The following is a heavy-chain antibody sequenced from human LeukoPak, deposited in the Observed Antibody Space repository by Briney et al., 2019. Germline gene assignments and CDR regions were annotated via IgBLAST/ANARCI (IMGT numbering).Heavy chain of an antibody. Sequence: SETLSLTCTVSGASVSSTTYYWAWIRQPPGQGLEWIGSMSYSRSTYSNPSLKSRLTISVDTSKNQLSLNLISVTAADTAVYYCASETGYSSGWGDFDSWGQGTLVVVSS. D-gene: IGHD6-19*01. CDR3: ASETGYSSGWGDFDS. V-gene: IGHV4-39*01. CDR1: GASVSSTTYY. CDR2: MSYSRST. J-gene: IGHJ4*02.